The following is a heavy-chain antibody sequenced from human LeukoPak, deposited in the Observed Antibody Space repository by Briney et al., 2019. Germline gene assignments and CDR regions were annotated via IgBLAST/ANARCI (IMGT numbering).Heavy chain of an antibody. CDR2: INHSGST. CDR3: ARGRIRFLEWIDAFDI. Sequence: ASETLSLTCAVYGGSFSGYYWSWIRQPPGKGLGGIGEINHSGSTNYNPSLESRVTISVDTSKNQFSLKLSSVTAADTAVYYCARGRIRFLEWIDAFDIWGQGTMVTVSS. D-gene: IGHD3-3*01. V-gene: IGHV4-34*01. J-gene: IGHJ3*02. CDR1: GGSFSGYY.